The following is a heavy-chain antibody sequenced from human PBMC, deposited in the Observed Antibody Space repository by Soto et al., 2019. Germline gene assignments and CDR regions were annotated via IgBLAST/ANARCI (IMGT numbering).Heavy chain of an antibody. CDR1: GGTFSSYA. V-gene: IGHV1-69*12. J-gene: IGHJ6*02. Sequence: QVQLVQSGAEVKRPGSSVKVSCKASGGTFSSYAISWVRQAPGQGLEWMGGIIPIFGTANYAQKFQGRVTITADESTSKAYMELSSLRSEETAVYYCAAGYCISTSCYHSYYYYYGMDVWGQGTTVTVSS. CDR2: IIPIFGTA. D-gene: IGHD2-2*01. CDR3: AAGYCISTSCYHSYYYYYGMDV.